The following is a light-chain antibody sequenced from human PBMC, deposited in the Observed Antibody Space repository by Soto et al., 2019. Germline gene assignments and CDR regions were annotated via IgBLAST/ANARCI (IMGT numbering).Light chain of an antibody. V-gene: IGLV1-40*01. CDR3: QSYDSSLSGWV. CDR1: NSDIGAGYA. J-gene: IGLJ3*02. Sequence: QAVLTQPPSVSGAPGQRVTISCTGSNSDIGAGYAVHWYQQLPGKAPKLLIYGNNNRPSGVPDRFSGAKSGTSVSLAITGLQAEDEADYDCQSYDSSLSGWVFGGGTKLTVL. CDR2: GNN.